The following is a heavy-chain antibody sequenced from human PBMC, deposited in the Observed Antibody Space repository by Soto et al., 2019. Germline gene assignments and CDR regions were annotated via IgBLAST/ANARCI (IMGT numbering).Heavy chain of an antibody. J-gene: IGHJ6*02. CDR2: IWYDGSNK. CDR3: ARYHDFCSGYYPEIYYYYGMDV. CDR1: GFTFSSYG. Sequence: GGSLRLSCAASGFTFSSYGMHWVRQAPGKGLEWVAVIWYDGSNKYYADSVKGRFTISRDNSKNTLYLQMNSLRAEDTAVYYCARYHDFCSGYYPEIYYYYGMDVWGQGTTITVSS. D-gene: IGHD3-3*01. V-gene: IGHV3-33*01.